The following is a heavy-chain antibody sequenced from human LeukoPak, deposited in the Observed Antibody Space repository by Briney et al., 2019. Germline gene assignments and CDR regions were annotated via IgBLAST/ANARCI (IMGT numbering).Heavy chain of an antibody. D-gene: IGHD3-10*01. CDR3: TTEGRDYHFDY. CDR2: VKSKTDGGTT. V-gene: IGHV3-15*01. Sequence: GGSLRLSCAASGFIFSNGWMNWVRQAPGKGLEWVGRVKSKTDGGTTEYAAPVKGRFSISRDDSKNTLYLQMNSLETEDTAMYYCTTEGRDYHFDYWGQGTLVTVSS. CDR1: GFIFSNGW. J-gene: IGHJ4*02.